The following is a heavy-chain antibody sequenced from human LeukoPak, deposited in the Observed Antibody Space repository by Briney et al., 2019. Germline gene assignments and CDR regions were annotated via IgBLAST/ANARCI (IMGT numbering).Heavy chain of an antibody. D-gene: IGHD1-14*01. CDR1: GFTFSSYC. Sequence: GGSLRLSCAASGFTFSSYCMNWVRQAPGKGLEWVAVISYDGSNKYYADSVNGRFTISRDNSKTTLYLQMNSLRAEDTAVYYCAKDSNPWSRRYYYYGMDVWGQGTTVTVSS. CDR3: AKDSNPWSRRYYYYGMDV. J-gene: IGHJ6*02. CDR2: ISYDGSNK. V-gene: IGHV3-30*18.